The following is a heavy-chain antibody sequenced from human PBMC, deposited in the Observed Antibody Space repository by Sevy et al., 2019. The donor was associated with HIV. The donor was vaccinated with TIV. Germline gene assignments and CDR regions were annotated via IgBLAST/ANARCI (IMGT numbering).Heavy chain of an antibody. D-gene: IGHD1-26*01. CDR1: EFTFSSYW. V-gene: IGHV3-7*01. CDR3: ARSGGSYDCGMDV. J-gene: IGHJ6*02. Sequence: GALRLSCAASEFTFSSYWMSWVRQAPGKGLEWVANIKQDGSEKYYVDSVKGRFTISRDNAKNSLYLQMNSLRAEDTAVYYCARSGGSYDCGMDVWGQGTTVTVSS. CDR2: IKQDGSEK.